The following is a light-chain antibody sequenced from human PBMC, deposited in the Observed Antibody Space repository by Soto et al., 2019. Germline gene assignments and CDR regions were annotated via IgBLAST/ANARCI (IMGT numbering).Light chain of an antibody. V-gene: IGLV1-47*01. CDR2: SNN. CDR1: SSNIGSNY. J-gene: IGLJ1*01. Sequence: QSVLTQPPSASGTPGQRVTISCSGSSSNIGSNYVYWYQQLPGTAPKLLIYSNNQRPSGVPDRFSGSKSGTSASLALSGLRSEDEADYYCAAWDDSLSVYYVFGTGTKV. CDR3: AAWDDSLSVYYV.